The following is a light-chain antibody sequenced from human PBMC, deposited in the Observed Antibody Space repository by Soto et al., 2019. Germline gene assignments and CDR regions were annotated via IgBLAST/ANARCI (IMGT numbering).Light chain of an antibody. V-gene: IGKV1-39*01. Sequence: DIQMTQSPPSLSASVGDRVTITCRAGQSISGHLNWSQQKPGKAPKVLIYTASNLQTGVPPRFSGSGSGTNFTLTINSLQLEDFATYYCQQTSSMPITFGQGTLLDI. CDR2: TAS. J-gene: IGKJ5*01. CDR3: QQTSSMPIT. CDR1: QSISGH.